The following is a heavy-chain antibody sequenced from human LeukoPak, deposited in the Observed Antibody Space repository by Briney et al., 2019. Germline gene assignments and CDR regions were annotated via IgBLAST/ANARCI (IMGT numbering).Heavy chain of an antibody. CDR1: GYTFSSYG. CDR3: AREQGGYSGSADY. Sequence: ASVRVSCKASGYTFSSYGISWVRQAPGQGLEWMGWISAYNGNTNYAQKFQGRVTMTTDTSTITAYMELRSLRSDDTAVYYCAREQGGYSGSADYWGQGTLVIVSS. J-gene: IGHJ4*02. D-gene: IGHD5-12*01. CDR2: ISAYNGNT. V-gene: IGHV1-18*01.